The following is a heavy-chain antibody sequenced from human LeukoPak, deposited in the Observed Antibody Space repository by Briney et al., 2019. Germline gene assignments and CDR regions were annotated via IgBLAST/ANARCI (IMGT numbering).Heavy chain of an antibody. Sequence: SETLSLTCTVSGGSISSNYWSWIRQPPGKGLEWIGYIYNSGGINYNPSLKSRVAISVDTSKNQFSLKLNSVTAADTAVYYCARTSGYTYFDYWGQGTLVTVSS. J-gene: IGHJ4*02. D-gene: IGHD5-12*01. CDR3: ARTSGYTYFDY. V-gene: IGHV4-59*01. CDR2: IYNSGGI. CDR1: GGSISSNY.